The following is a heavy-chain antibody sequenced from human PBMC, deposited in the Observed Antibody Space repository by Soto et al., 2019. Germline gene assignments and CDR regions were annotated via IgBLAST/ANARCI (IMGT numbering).Heavy chain of an antibody. CDR1: GFTFSSYG. J-gene: IGHJ6*02. D-gene: IGHD3-10*01. V-gene: IGHV3-33*01. CDR2: IWSDGSNK. Sequence: QVQLVESGGGVVQPGRSLSLSCAASGFTFSSYGIHWVRQAPGKGLEWVAVIWSDGSNKYYADSVKGRFTISRDNTKNALDLEMNSLRAEDTAVYYWAREVLVRGIKYHAMDVWGQGTTVTVSS. CDR3: AREVLVRGIKYHAMDV.